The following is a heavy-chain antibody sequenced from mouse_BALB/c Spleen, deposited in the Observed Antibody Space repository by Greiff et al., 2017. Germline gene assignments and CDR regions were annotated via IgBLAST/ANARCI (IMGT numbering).Heavy chain of an antibody. Sequence: EVHLVESGPGLVKPSQSLSLTCTVTGYSITSDYAWNWIRQFPGNKLEWMGYISYSGSTSYNPSLKSRISITRDTSKNQFFLQLNSVTTEDTATYYCAIWLRRRSSFAYWGQGTLVTVSA. CDR1: GYSITSDYA. J-gene: IGHJ3*01. CDR3: AIWLRRRSSFAY. D-gene: IGHD2-2*01. V-gene: IGHV3-2*02. CDR2: ISYSGST.